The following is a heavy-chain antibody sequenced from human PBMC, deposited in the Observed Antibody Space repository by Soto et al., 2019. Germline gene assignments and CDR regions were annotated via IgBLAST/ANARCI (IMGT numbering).Heavy chain of an antibody. CDR2: IYYSGST. V-gene: IGHV4-39*01. J-gene: IGHJ4*02. CDR1: GGSISSSSYY. D-gene: IGHD2-2*01. CDR3: ARLQVVPAATTIDY. Sequence: SETLSLACTVSGGSISSSSYYWGWIRQPPGKGLEWIGSIYYSGSTYYNPSLKSRVTISVDTSKNQFSLKLSSVTAADTAVYYCARLQVVPAATTIDYWGQGTLVTVSS.